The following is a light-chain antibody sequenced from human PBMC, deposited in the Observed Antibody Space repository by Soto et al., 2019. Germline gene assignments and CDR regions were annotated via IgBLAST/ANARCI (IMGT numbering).Light chain of an antibody. J-gene: IGLJ1*01. CDR2: EVS. Sequence: QSALTQPASVSVSRGQSITISCTGTSRDVGGYNYVSWYQQHPGKAPKLMIYEVSNRHSGVSNRFSSSMSGNTASLTISGLQAEDEADYYCSSYTSSRTYVFGTGTKLTVL. V-gene: IGLV2-14*01. CDR3: SSYTSSRTYV. CDR1: SRDVGGYNY.